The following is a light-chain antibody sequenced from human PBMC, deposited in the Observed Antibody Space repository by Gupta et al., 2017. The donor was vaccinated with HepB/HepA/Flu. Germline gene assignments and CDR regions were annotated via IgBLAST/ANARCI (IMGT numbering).Light chain of an antibody. CDR3: NSRDSSGRHLV. CDR2: GKN. J-gene: IGLJ2*01. CDR1: SLRSYY. V-gene: IGLV3-19*01. Sequence: SSELTHDPAVSVALGQTVRITCQGDSLRSYYASWYQQKPGQAPVLVIYGKNNPPSGIPDRFSCSSSGNTASLTITGAQAEDEADYDCNSRDSSGRHLVFGGGTKLTVL.